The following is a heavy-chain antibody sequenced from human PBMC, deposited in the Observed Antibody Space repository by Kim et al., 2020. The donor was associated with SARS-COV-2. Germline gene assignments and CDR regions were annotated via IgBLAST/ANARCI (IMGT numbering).Heavy chain of an antibody. V-gene: IGHV1-18*01. CDR3: ASEWFGELGYGMDV. J-gene: IGHJ6*02. Sequence: AQKLQGRVTMTTDTSTSTAYMELRSLRSDDTAVYYCASEWFGELGYGMDVWGQGTTVTVSS. D-gene: IGHD3-10*01.